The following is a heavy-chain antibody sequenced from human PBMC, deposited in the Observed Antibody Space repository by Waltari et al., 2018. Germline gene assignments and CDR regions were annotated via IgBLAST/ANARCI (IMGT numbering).Heavy chain of an antibody. D-gene: IGHD2-15*01. Sequence: QVQLVQSGAEVKKPGSSVKVSCKASGGTFSSYAHSRVRQVPGPGLEWMGGIIPIFGTANCAQKFQGRVTITADESTSTAYMELSSLRSEDTAVYYCALGYCSGGSCSTAEYFQHWGQGTLVTVSS. CDR3: ALGYCSGGSCSTAEYFQH. CDR2: IIPIFGTA. V-gene: IGHV1-69*01. CDR1: GGTFSSYA. J-gene: IGHJ1*01.